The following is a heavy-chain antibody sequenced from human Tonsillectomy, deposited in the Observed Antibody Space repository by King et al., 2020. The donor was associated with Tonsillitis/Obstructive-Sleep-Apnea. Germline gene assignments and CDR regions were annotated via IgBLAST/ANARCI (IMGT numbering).Heavy chain of an antibody. D-gene: IGHD4-17*01. CDR1: AFSFSYYS. Sequence: VQLVESGGGLVKPGGSLRLSCAASAFSFSYYSMNWVRQAPGKGLEWVSSISSSSSYKYYADSVKGRFTISRDNAKKSLYLQMNSLRAEDTAVYYCASSGDYNSPFDYWGQGTLVTVSS. J-gene: IGHJ4*02. V-gene: IGHV3-21*01. CDR2: ISSSSSYK. CDR3: ASSGDYNSPFDY.